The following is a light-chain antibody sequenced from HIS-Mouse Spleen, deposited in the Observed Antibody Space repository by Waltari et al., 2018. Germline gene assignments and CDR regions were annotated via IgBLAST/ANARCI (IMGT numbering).Light chain of an antibody. Sequence: SYELTQPPSVSVSPGQTARITCSGDALPKKYAYWYQQKSGQAPVLFIYEDSKRPSVSPEGFSGSSSGTMATLTISGAQVEDEADYYCYSTDSSGNHRVFGGGTKLTVL. CDR1: ALPKKY. CDR2: EDS. V-gene: IGLV3-10*01. CDR3: YSTDSSGNHRV. J-gene: IGLJ2*01.